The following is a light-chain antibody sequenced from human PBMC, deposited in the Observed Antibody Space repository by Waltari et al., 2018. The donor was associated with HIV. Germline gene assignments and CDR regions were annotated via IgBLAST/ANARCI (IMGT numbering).Light chain of an antibody. CDR1: SSDVGGYNF. Sequence: QSALTQPASVSGSPGQSITISCTGTSSDVGGYNFVSWFQHHPGKAPNGMIYEVRNRPSGVSNRFSGSKSGNTAALTISGLQAEDEADYYCSSFTSSSTLVFGGGTKLTVL. CDR3: SSFTSSSTLV. CDR2: EVR. J-gene: IGLJ2*01. V-gene: IGLV2-14*01.